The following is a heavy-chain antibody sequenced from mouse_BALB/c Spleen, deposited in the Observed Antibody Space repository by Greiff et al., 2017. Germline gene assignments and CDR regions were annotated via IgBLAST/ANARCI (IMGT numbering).Heavy chain of an antibody. V-gene: IGHV1-31*01. Sequence: VQLQQSGPELVKPGASVKISCKASGYSFTGYYMHWVKQSHVKSLEWIGRINPYNGATSYNQNFKDKASLTVDKSSSTAYMELHSLTSEDSAVYYCARGGYDGTVYAMDYWGQGTSVTVSS. CDR1: GYSFTGYY. CDR2: INPYNGAT. D-gene: IGHD2-2*01. CDR3: ARGGYDGTVYAMDY. J-gene: IGHJ4*01.